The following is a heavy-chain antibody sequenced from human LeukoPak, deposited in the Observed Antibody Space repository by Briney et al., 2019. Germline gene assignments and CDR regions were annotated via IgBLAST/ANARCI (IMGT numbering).Heavy chain of an antibody. CDR1: RGSISPYY. CDR2: IYYSGST. V-gene: IGHV4-59*01. CDR3: ARGVRTLNY. Sequence: PSETLSLTCTVSRGSISPYYWSWIRQPPGKGLEWIGYIYYSGSTYYNPSLKSRVTISVDTSKNQVSLNLSSVTAADTAVYYSARGVRTLNYWGQGTLVTVSS. D-gene: IGHD3-10*01. J-gene: IGHJ4*02.